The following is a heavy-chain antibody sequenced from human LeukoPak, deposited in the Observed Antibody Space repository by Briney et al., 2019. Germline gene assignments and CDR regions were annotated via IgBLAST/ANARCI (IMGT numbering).Heavy chain of an antibody. CDR2: IYYTGST. CDR3: ARHRYGDVYYFDF. V-gene: IGHV4-59*08. Sequence: PSETLSLTCTVSGDSIGSYYWSWIRQPPGKGLEWIGYIYYTGSTNYNPSLKSRATISVDTSKNQFSLKVSAVTAADTAVYYCARHRYGDVYYFDFRGQGTLVSVSS. CDR1: GDSIGSYY. J-gene: IGHJ4*02. D-gene: IGHD3-16*01.